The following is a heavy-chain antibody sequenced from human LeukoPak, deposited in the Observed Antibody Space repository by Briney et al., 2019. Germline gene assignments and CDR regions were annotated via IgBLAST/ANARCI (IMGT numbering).Heavy chain of an antibody. CDR1: GGTFSSYA. J-gene: IGHJ6*02. CDR2: IIPIFGTA. Sequence: SVKVSCKASGGTFSSYAISWVRQASGQGLEWTGGIIPIFGTANYAQKFQGRVTITADESTSTAYMELSSLRSEDTAVYYCARSAEGVVITEPDYYYYGMDVWGQGTTVTVSS. D-gene: IGHD3-22*01. CDR3: ARSAEGVVITEPDYYYYGMDV. V-gene: IGHV1-69*13.